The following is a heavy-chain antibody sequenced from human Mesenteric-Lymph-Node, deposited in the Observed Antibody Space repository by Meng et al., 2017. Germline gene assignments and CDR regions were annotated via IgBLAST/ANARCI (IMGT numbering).Heavy chain of an antibody. CDR1: GGPMSIGDYF. D-gene: IGHD2-2*02. V-gene: IGHV4-30-4*01. J-gene: IGHJ5*02. Sequence: GQGQGSVSRLGEPLKNRAPACNFSGGPMSIGDYFLNWIRQRPGKGLEWNGNIYYSRNTYYNPYLKSRVTISRDTFKNQFSLNLNSVNVADTAVYYCARVNGDCFSTICYKGWFDPWGQGTLVTVSS. CDR2: IYYSRNT. CDR3: ARVNGDCFSTICYKGWFDP.